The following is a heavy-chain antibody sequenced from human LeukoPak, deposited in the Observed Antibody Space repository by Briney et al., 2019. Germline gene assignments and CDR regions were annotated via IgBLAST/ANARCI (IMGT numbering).Heavy chain of an antibody. Sequence: SETLSLTCTVSGGSISSGGYYWSWIRQHPGKGLEWIGYIYYSGSTYYNPSLKSRVTISVDTSKNQFSLKLSSVTAADTAVYYCARQNPAAAGQGLDYWGQGTLVTVSS. D-gene: IGHD6-13*01. CDR1: GGSISSGGYY. CDR3: ARQNPAAAGQGLDY. V-gene: IGHV4-31*03. J-gene: IGHJ4*02. CDR2: IYYSGST.